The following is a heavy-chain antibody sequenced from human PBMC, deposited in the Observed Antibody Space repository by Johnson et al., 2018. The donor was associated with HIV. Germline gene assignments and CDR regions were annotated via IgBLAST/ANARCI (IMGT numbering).Heavy chain of an antibody. V-gene: IGHV3-53*05. CDR3: ARERSPSGYDNHDAFDI. CDR1: GFTVSSNY. J-gene: IGHJ3*02. Sequence: VQLVETGGGLIQPGGSLRLSCAASGFTVSSNYMSWVRQAPGKGLVWVSRISSDGSSTYYADSVKGRFTISRDNVKNSLYLQMNSLRAEDTALYYCARERSPSGYDNHDAFDIWGQGTMVTVSS. CDR2: ISSDGSST. D-gene: IGHD3-3*01.